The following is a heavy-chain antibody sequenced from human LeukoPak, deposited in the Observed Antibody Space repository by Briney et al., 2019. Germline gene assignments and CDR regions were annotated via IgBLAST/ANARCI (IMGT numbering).Heavy chain of an antibody. V-gene: IGHV3-53*01. D-gene: IGHD4-17*01. CDR3: AKDGDYGDTTTPGY. Sequence: PGGSLRLSCAASGFTVTSSYMNWVRPAPSKGLEWVSLIYSGGLTFYADSVKGRFTVSRDRSRNTLYLQTKSLRAEDTAVYFCAKDGDYGDTTTPGYWGQGTLVTVSS. CDR1: GFTVTSSY. J-gene: IGHJ4*02. CDR2: IYSGGLT.